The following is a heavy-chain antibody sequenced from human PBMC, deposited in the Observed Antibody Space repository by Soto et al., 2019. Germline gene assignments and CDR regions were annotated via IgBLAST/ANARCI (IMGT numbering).Heavy chain of an antibody. J-gene: IGHJ5*02. Sequence: GGSLRLSCAASGFTFSSYSMNWVRQAPGKGLEWVSYISSSSSTIYYADSVKGRFTISRDNAKNSLYLQMNSLRAEDTAVYYCARAGCGSYSEVTWFDPWGKGTLVTVSS. CDR2: ISSSSSTI. D-gene: IGHD1-26*01. CDR3: ARAGCGSYSEVTWFDP. CDR1: GFTFSSYS. V-gene: IGHV3-48*01.